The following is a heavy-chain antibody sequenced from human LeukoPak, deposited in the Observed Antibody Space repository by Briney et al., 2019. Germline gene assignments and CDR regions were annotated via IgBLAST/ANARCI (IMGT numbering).Heavy chain of an antibody. CDR3: ARKLWLLDY. CDR2: IRSSGSTI. J-gene: IGHJ4*02. CDR1: GFTFSSYE. D-gene: IGHD5-18*01. Sequence: PGGSLRLSCAASGFTFSSYEMNWVRQAPGKGLEWVSYIRSSGSTIYYADSVKGRFTISRDNAKNSLYLQMNSLRAEDTAVYYCARKLWLLDYWGQGTLVTVSS. V-gene: IGHV3-48*03.